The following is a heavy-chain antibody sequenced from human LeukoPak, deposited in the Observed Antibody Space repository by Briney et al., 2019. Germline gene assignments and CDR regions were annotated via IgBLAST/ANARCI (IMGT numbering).Heavy chain of an antibody. Sequence: GGSLRLSCAASGFTFSSYSMNWVRQAPGKGLEWVSYISSSSSTIYYADSVKGRFTISRDNAKNSLYLQMNSLRAEDTAVYYCARGDYDYAWGSYRYTWPLFDYWGQGTLVTVSS. CDR1: GFTFSSYS. J-gene: IGHJ4*02. D-gene: IGHD3-16*02. V-gene: IGHV3-48*01. CDR3: ARGDYDYAWGSYRYTWPLFDY. CDR2: ISSSSSTI.